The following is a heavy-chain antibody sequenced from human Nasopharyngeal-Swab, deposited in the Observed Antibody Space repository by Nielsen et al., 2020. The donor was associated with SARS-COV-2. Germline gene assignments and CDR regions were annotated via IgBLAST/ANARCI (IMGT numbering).Heavy chain of an antibody. CDR1: GFTFSSYA. Sequence: GGSLRLSCAASGFTFSSYAMHWVRQAPGKGLEWVAVISYDGSNKYYADSVKGRLTISRDNSKNTLYLQMNSLRAEDTAVYYCARDRGIAVAGNYYYYGMDVWGQGTTVTVSS. D-gene: IGHD6-19*01. V-gene: IGHV3-30-3*01. CDR2: ISYDGSNK. J-gene: IGHJ6*02. CDR3: ARDRGIAVAGNYYYYGMDV.